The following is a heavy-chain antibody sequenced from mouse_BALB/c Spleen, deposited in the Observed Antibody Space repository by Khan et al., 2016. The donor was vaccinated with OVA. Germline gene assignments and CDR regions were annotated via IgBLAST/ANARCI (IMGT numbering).Heavy chain of an antibody. J-gene: IGHJ3*01. CDR1: GYSFTSYL. V-gene: IGHV1-5*01. CDR3: ARGGYSSFAY. CDR2: FYPGNGAT. Sequence: EVKLQESGTVLARPGASVKMSCKASGYSFTSYLIHWVKQRPGQGLEWIGDFYPGNGATTYNQKFKDKAKLTADTTATTANMELSSLTNEDSAVYYCARGGYSSFAYWGQGTLVTVSA. D-gene: IGHD1-3*01.